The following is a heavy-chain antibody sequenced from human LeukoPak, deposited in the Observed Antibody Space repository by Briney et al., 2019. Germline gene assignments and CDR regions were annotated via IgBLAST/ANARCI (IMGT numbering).Heavy chain of an antibody. CDR2: IDPSDSYT. CDR1: GYSFTSYW. Sequence: GESLKISCKGSGYSFTSYWISWVRQMPGKGLEWMGRIDPSDSYTNYSPSFQGHVTISADKSISTAYLQWSSLKALDTAMYYCARRAYSSSWYYGMDVWGQGTTVTVSS. V-gene: IGHV5-10-1*01. D-gene: IGHD6-13*01. CDR3: ARRAYSSSWYYGMDV. J-gene: IGHJ6*02.